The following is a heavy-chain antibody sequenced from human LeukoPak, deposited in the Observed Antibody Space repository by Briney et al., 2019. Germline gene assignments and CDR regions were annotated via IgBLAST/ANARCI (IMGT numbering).Heavy chain of an antibody. V-gene: IGHV4-59*08. D-gene: IGHD4-17*01. CDR1: GGSISRYY. Sequence: ASETLSLTCTVSGGSISRYYWSWIRQPPGKGLEWIGYIYYSGSTNYNPSLKSRVTISVDTSKNQFSLKLSSVTAADTAVYYCATGPPGYDYGDYVDWGQGTLVTVSS. J-gene: IGHJ4*02. CDR2: IYYSGST. CDR3: ATGPPGYDYGDYVD.